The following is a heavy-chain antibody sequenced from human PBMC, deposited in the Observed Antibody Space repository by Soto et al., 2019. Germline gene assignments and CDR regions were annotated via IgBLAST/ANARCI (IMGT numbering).Heavy chain of an antibody. CDR2: IYHSGST. Sequence: PSETLSLTCAVSGDSISSGNWWSWVRQPPGKGLEWIGEIYHSGSTNYNPSLKSRVTISVDKSKNQFSLKLSSVTAADTAVYYCARGDTNWRAFDIWGQGKMVTVSS. J-gene: IGHJ3*02. D-gene: IGHD1-1*01. V-gene: IGHV4-4*02. CDR3: ARGDTNWRAFDI. CDR1: GDSISSGNW.